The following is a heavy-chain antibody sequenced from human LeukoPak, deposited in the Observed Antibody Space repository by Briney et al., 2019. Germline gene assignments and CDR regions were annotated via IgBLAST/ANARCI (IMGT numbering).Heavy chain of an antibody. D-gene: IGHD3-22*01. CDR3: ARHFSYYYDSSCYPGLKYFDY. J-gene: IGHJ4*02. CDR1: GGSISSSSYY. CDR2: IYYSGST. V-gene: IGHV4-39*01. Sequence: SETLSLTCTVSGGSISSSSYYWGWIRQPPGKGLGWIGSIYYSGSTYYNPSLKSRVTISVDTSKNQFSLKLSSVTAADTAVYYCARHFSYYYDSSCYPGLKYFDYWGQGTLVTVSS.